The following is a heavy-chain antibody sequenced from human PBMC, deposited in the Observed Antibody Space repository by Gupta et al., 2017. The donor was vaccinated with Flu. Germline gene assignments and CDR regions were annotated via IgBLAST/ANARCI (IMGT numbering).Heavy chain of an antibody. J-gene: IGHJ3*02. V-gene: IGHV4-4*02. Sequence: WTWVRQPPGKGLEWIGEIFHSGSTNYNPSLRTRVTISLDKSKNQFSLNLSYVTAADTAVYYCARGTDDTFDIWGQGTMVTVSS. CDR2: IFHSGST. CDR3: ARGTDDTFDI.